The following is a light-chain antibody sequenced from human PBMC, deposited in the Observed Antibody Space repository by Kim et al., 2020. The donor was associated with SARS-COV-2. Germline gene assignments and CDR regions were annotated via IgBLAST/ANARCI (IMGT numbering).Light chain of an antibody. CDR3: QAWDSSSYV. V-gene: IGLV3-1*01. CDR2: QDS. CDR1: KLGDKY. J-gene: IGLJ1*01. Sequence: FSPGQTPRLTCSGDKLGDKYACCYQQKPAQSPVLVIYQDSKRPSGIPERFSGSNSGNTATLTISGTQAMDEADYYCQAWDSSSYVFGTGTKVTVL.